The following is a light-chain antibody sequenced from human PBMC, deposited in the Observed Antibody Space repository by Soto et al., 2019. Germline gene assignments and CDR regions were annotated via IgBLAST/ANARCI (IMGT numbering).Light chain of an antibody. V-gene: IGKV3-20*01. CDR2: GAS. Sequence: EIVLTQSPATLSLSPGAGATLSCRASQSVSSSYLAWYQQKPGQAPRLLIYGASSRATGIPDRFSGSGSGTDLTITISRLEPEDFEVYYCQQYGSSPITFGQGTRLEIK. CDR1: QSVSSSY. CDR3: QQYGSSPIT. J-gene: IGKJ5*01.